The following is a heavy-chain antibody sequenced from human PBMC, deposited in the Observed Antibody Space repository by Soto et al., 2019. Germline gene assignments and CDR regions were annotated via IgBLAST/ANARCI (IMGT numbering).Heavy chain of an antibody. CDR1: GITVDSSY. D-gene: IGHD6-25*01. CDR2: IYSDGST. V-gene: IGHV3-53*04. Sequence: EVQLVESGGGLVQPGGSLRLSCAASGITVDSSYMSWVRQAPGKGLEWVSVIYSDGSTYYADSVKGRFTISRHNFKNTVYLQMNSLRAEDTAVYYCARDWQRNHLGYWGQGTLVIVSS. CDR3: ARDWQRNHLGY. J-gene: IGHJ4*02.